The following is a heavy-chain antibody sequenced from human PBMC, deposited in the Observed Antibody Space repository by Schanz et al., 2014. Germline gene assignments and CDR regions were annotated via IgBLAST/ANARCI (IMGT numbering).Heavy chain of an antibody. D-gene: IGHD2-21*01. CDR3: ARAVGGNSALEWFDP. J-gene: IGHJ5*02. Sequence: QVQLQESGPGLVTASETLALTCTVSTDSIMTYYWNWIRQPPGKGLEWIGYIYHSGNTYFKPSLQSRLAMSVDTAKTQFSLSLSSATAADTAVYYCARAVGGNSALEWFDPWGQGTLVTVSS. CDR2: IYHSGNT. CDR1: TDSIMTYY. V-gene: IGHV4-59*12.